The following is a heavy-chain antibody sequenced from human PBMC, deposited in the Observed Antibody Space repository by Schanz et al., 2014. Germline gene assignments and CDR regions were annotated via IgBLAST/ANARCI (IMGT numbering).Heavy chain of an antibody. CDR2: ISGSGGST. Sequence: EVQLVESGGGLVQPGGSLRLSCAASGFSFRKSAMSWVRQAPGKGLEWVSAISGSGGSTYYADSVKGRFTISRDNSKNTLFLQMDSLRVEDTAVYYCARDQSPYTNSSDVRYFDYWGQGSLVTVSS. J-gene: IGHJ4*02. V-gene: IGHV3-23*04. D-gene: IGHD6-6*01. CDR3: ARDQSPYTNSSDVRYFDY. CDR1: GFSFRKSA.